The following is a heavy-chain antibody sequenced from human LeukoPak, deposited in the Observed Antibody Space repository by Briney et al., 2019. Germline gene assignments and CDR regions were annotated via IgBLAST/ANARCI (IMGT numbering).Heavy chain of an antibody. CDR1: GYTFTGYF. V-gene: IGHV1-2*02. CDR3: ARAGLPIYYYYRDV. CDR2: INPNSGGT. Sequence: GASVKVSCKASGYTFTGYFMHWVRQAPGQGLEWMGWINPNSGGTNYAQRFQGRVTMTRDTSISTAYMELSGLRSNDTAVYYCARAGLPIYYYYRDVWGKGTTVTVSS. D-gene: IGHD5-18*01. J-gene: IGHJ6*03.